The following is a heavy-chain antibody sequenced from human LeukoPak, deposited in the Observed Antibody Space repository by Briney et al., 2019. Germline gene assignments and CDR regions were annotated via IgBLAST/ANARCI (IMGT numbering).Heavy chain of an antibody. CDR1: GFNFGDYG. CDR2: VNWNSGIT. V-gene: IGHV3-20*04. J-gene: IGHJ2*01. CDR3: ARASGAYRFYWFFNL. Sequence: PGGSLRLSCVTSGFNFGDYGFSWVRQAPGKGLEWVAGVNWNSGITTHADSVKGRFTISRDTAKNSLYLQMRSLRAEDTAFYFCARASGAYRFYWFFNLWGRGTLVTVSS. D-gene: IGHD4-17*01.